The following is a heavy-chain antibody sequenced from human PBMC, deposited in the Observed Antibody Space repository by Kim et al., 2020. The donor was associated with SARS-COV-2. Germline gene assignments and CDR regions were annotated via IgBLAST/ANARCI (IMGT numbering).Heavy chain of an antibody. Sequence: GGSLRLSCAGSGFTFSNYAMNWVRQAPGKGLEWVSAISGIVGPTYYADSVKGRFTVSRDNSKNTLYLQMNSLGAEDTAVYYCANVVGWGQGTLVTVPS. J-gene: IGHJ4*02. D-gene: IGHD2-15*01. CDR3: ANVVG. V-gene: IGHV3-23*01. CDR1: GFTFSNYA. CDR2: ISGIVGPT.